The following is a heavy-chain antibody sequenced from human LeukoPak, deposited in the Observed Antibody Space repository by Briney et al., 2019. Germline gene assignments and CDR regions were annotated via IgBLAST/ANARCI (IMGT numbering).Heavy chain of an antibody. Sequence: SVKVSCKASGGNFRGYATSWLRKAPGQGLQWLGGIIPIFGSAHYAETFQGRLTITADEVTSTVYMELSNLRSDDTAVYYCARDVWGFGEMVYNSFDPWGQGTLVTVSS. CDR1: GGNFRGYA. CDR2: IIPIFGSA. J-gene: IGHJ5*02. V-gene: IGHV1-69*01. CDR3: ARDVWGFGEMVYNSFDP. D-gene: IGHD3-10*01.